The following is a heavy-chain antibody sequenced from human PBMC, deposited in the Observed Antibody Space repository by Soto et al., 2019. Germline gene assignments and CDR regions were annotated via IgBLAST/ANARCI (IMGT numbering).Heavy chain of an antibody. CDR2: ISYDGIGK. CDR1: GFTFSSYG. Sequence: GGSLRLSCAASGFTFSSYGLHWVRQAPGKGLEWVSFISYDGIGKYNADSVKGRFTISRDNSKNTLYLQLTNLRAEDTAVYYCASLYYCNLTQYLDYWGQGTLVTVSS. V-gene: IGHV3-30-3*01. D-gene: IGHD3-10*01. J-gene: IGHJ4*02. CDR3: ASLYYCNLTQYLDY.